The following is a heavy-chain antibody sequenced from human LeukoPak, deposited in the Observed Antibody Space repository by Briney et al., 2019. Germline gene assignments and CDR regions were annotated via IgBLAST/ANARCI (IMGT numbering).Heavy chain of an antibody. J-gene: IGHJ6*02. CDR1: GFTFSSYG. D-gene: IGHD6-6*01. Sequence: GGSLRLSCAASGFTFSSYGMHWVRQAPGKGLEWVSFIRYDGSNKYYADSVKGRFTISRDNAKNSLYLQMNSLRAEDTAVYYCARGAPVLDYYYGMDVWGQGTTVTVSS. V-gene: IGHV3-30*02. CDR2: IRYDGSNK. CDR3: ARGAPVLDYYYGMDV.